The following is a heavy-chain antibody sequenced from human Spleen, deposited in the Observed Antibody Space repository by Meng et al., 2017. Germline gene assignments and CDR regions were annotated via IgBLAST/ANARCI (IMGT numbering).Heavy chain of an antibody. CDR2: ISSRSDYI. D-gene: IGHD4-23*01. Sequence: GGSLRLSCAASGFTFSSYEMNWVRQAPGKGLEWVASISSRSDYINYAGSVKGRFTISRDNAKKSLYLQMNSLRAEDTAMYYCSRDDPVITYYYFGMDVWGQGTTVTVSS. CDR3: SRDDPVITYYYFGMDV. V-gene: IGHV3-21*01. J-gene: IGHJ6*02. CDR1: GFTFSSYE.